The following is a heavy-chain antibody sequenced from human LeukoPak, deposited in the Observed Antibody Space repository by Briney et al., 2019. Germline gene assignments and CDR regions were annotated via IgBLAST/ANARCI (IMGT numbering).Heavy chain of an antibody. CDR3: ARVDYYDSSGYYYY. CDR1: GYTFTGYY. J-gene: IGHJ4*02. D-gene: IGHD3-22*01. CDR2: INPNSGGT. V-gene: IGHV1-2*02. Sequence: ASVKVPCKASGYTFTGYYMHWVRQAPGQGLEWMGWINPNSGGTNYAQKFQGRVTMTRDTSISTAYMELSRLRSDDTAVYYCARVDYYDSSGYYYYWGQGTLVTASS.